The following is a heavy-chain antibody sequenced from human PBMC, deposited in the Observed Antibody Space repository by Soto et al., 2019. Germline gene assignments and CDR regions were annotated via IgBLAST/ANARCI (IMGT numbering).Heavy chain of an antibody. Sequence: GGSLRLSCAASGFTFSGSAMHWVRQASGKGLEWVGRIRSKTNSYATAYAASVKGRFTISRDDSKKTANLQMNSLKTEDTAVYYCTSLPDYDSSGTFDYWGQGT. CDR2: IRSKTNSYAT. D-gene: IGHD3-22*01. V-gene: IGHV3-73*01. J-gene: IGHJ4*02. CDR3: TSLPDYDSSGTFDY. CDR1: GFTFSGSA.